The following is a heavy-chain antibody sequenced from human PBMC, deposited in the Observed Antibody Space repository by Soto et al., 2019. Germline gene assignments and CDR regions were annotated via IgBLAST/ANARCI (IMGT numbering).Heavy chain of an antibody. V-gene: IGHV3-74*01. CDR3: ARTLMGADGY. CDR1: GFTFSNSW. Sequence: EVQLVESGGGLVQPGGSLRLSCAASGFTFSNSWMHWVRQPPGKGLEWVSHINNDGSRVDYADSVKGRFTISRDNAKNTLYLQMNSLRAEDTAVYFCARTLMGADGYWGQGTLVAVSS. CDR2: INNDGSRV. J-gene: IGHJ4*02. D-gene: IGHD1-26*01.